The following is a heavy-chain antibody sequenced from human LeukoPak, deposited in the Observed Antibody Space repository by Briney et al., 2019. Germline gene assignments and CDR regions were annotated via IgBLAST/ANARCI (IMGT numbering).Heavy chain of an antibody. J-gene: IGHJ4*02. CDR2: ISSSSTYI. V-gene: IGHV3-21*01. D-gene: IGHD6-13*01. CDR3: ARVGHIAAAGTYDY. CDR1: GFPFRSFS. Sequence: GGSLRLSCVASGFPFRSFSMNWVRQAPGKGLEWVSSISSSSTYIYYADSVKGRFTISRDNAKNSLYLQMNSLRVEDTAIYYCARVGHIAAAGTYDYWGQGTLVTVSS.